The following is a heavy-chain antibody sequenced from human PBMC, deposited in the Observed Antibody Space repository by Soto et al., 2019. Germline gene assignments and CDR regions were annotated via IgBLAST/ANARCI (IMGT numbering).Heavy chain of an antibody. CDR1: GGSISNYY. Sequence: SETLSLTCTVSGGSISNYYWSWIRQPPGKGLQWIGYIFSSGSTNYNLSLKSRVTISVNTSKNQFSLNLNSVTAADTAVYYCARQRRDFDYWGQGSLVT. CDR2: IFSSGST. V-gene: IGHV4-59*08. CDR3: ARQRRDFDY. J-gene: IGHJ4*02.